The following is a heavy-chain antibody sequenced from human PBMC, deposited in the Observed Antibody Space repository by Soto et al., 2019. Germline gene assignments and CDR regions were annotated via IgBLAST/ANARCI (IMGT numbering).Heavy chain of an antibody. Sequence: QVQLQQWGAGLLKPSETLSLTCAVYGGSFSGYYWSWIRQPPGKGLEWIGEINHSGSTNYNPSLKSRVNISVDTSKNQFSLKLSSVTAADTAVYYCVRAILYYFDYWGQGTLVTVSS. CDR2: INHSGST. V-gene: IGHV4-34*01. J-gene: IGHJ4*02. CDR3: VRAILYYFDY. CDR1: GGSFSGYY. D-gene: IGHD3-10*01.